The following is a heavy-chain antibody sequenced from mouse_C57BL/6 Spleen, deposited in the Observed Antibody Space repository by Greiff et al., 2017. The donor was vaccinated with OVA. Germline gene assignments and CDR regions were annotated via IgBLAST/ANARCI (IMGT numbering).Heavy chain of an antibody. V-gene: IGHV1-62-2*01. J-gene: IGHJ3*01. Sequence: VQGVESGAELVKPGASVKLSCKASGYTFTEYSIHWVKQRSGQGLEWIGWFYPGSGSIKYNEKFKDKATLTADKSSSTVYMEISRLSSEASAVYFCARHETGGNYWFAYWGQGTLVTVSA. CDR3: ARHETGGNYWFAY. CDR2: FYPGSGSI. D-gene: IGHD2-1*01. CDR1: GYTFTEYS.